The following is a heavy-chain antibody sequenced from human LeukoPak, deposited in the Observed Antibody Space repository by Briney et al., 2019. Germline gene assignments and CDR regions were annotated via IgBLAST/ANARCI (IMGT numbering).Heavy chain of an antibody. V-gene: IGHV4-30-4*08. CDR1: GGSISSGDYY. CDR3: ASDRGIAACLPYFDY. J-gene: IGHJ4*02. Sequence: PSETLSLTCTVSGGSISSGDYYWSWIRQPPGKGLEWIGYIYYSGSTYYNPSLKSRVTISVDTSKNQFSLKLSSVTAADTAVYYCASDRGIAACLPYFDYWGQGTLVTVSS. D-gene: IGHD6-6*01. CDR2: IYYSGST.